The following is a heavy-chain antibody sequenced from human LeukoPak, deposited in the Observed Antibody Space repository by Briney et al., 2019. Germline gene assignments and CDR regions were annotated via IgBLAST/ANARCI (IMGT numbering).Heavy chain of an antibody. CDR1: GYTFTSYA. J-gene: IGHJ4*02. D-gene: IGHD3-10*01. Sequence: ASVKVSCKASGYTFTSYAMHWVRQAPGQRLEWMGWINAGNGNTKYSQKFQGRVTITRDTSASTAYMELSSLRSEDTAVYYCARAMVRGVIDDYWGQGTLVTVSS. CDR3: ARAMVRGVIDDY. CDR2: INAGNGNT. V-gene: IGHV1-3*01.